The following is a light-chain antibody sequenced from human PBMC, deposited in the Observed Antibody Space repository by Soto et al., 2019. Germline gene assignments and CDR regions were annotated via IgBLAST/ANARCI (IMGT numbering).Light chain of an antibody. CDR1: QSVSSN. J-gene: IGKJ2*01. Sequence: EIVMTQSPATLSVSPGERATLSCRASQSVSSNLAWYQQKPGQAPRLLIYDASTRATGIPARFSGSGSGTEFTLTISSLQSEDFAVYYCQQYNNWPPYTFGQETKLEIK. V-gene: IGKV3-15*01. CDR2: DAS. CDR3: QQYNNWPPYT.